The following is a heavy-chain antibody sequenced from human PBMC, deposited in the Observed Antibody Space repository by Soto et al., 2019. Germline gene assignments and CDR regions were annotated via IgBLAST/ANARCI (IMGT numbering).Heavy chain of an antibody. CDR3: ARSPSMTTVSLDY. D-gene: IGHD4-17*01. CDR2: ISSSSSYI. CDR1: GFTFSSYS. J-gene: IGHJ4*02. Sequence: EVQLVECGGGLVKPGGSLRLSCAASGFTFSSYSMNWVRQAPGKGLEWVSSISSSSSYIYYADSVKGRFTISRDNAKNSLYLQMNSLRAEDTAVYYCARSPSMTTVSLDYWGQGTLVTVSS. V-gene: IGHV3-21*01.